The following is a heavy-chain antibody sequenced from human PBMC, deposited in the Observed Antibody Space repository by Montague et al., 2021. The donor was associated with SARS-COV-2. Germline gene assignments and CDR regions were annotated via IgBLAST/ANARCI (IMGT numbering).Heavy chain of an antibody. J-gene: IGHJ4*01. D-gene: IGHD2-2*01. CDR1: GDSITSSF. CDR2: IYYGGST. V-gene: IGHV4-59*01. CDR3: ARESATAQYLEY. Sequence: SETLSLTCTVSGDSITSSFWTWVRQPPGKGLEWIGYIYYGGSTNHTPSLKSRVTVSVDVSKNQFSLKLSSVTAADTAVYYCARESATAQYLEYWGHGALVTVSS.